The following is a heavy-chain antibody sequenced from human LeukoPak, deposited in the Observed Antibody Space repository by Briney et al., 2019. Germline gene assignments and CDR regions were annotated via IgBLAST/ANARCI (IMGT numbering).Heavy chain of an antibody. CDR2: ISAYNGNT. Sequence: GASVKVSCKASGYTFTSYGISWVRQAPGQGLERMGWISAYNGNTNYAQKLQGRVTMTRDTSISTAYMELSRLRSDDTAVYYCARVVEDWSRYFDWLLPSFPLGYWGQGTLVTVSS. J-gene: IGHJ4*02. CDR1: GYTFTSYG. D-gene: IGHD3-9*01. CDR3: ARVVEDWSRYFDWLLPSFPLGY. V-gene: IGHV1-18*01.